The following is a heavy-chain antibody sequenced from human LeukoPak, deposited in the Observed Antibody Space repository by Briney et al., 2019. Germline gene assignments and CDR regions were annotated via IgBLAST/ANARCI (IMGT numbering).Heavy chain of an antibody. CDR3: ARDRSFYYDSSGYYPPYFDY. CDR1: GGSISSYY. J-gene: IGHJ4*02. V-gene: IGHV4-4*07. CDR2: IYTSGST. D-gene: IGHD3-22*01. Sequence: SETLSLTCTVSGGSISSYYWSWIRQPAGKGLEWIGRIYTSGSTNYNPSLKSRVTMSVDTSKNQFSLKLSSVTAADTAVYYCARDRSFYYDSSGYYPPYFDYWGQGTPVTVSS.